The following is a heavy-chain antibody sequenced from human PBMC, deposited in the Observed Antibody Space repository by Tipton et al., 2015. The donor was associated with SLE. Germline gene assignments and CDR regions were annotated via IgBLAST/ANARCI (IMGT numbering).Heavy chain of an antibody. Sequence: TLSLTCAVYGGSFSGYYWSWIRQPAGKGLEWIGRIYTSGSTNYNPSLKSRVTISVDTSKNQFSLKLSSVTAADTAVYYCAREDGRYYFDYWGQGTLVTVSS. CDR2: IYTSGST. J-gene: IGHJ4*02. D-gene: IGHD5-24*01. V-gene: IGHV4-4*07. CDR1: GGSFSGYY. CDR3: AREDGRYYFDY.